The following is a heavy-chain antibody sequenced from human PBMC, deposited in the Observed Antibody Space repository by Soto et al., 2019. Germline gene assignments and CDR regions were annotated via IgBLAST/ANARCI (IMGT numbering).Heavy chain of an antibody. CDR2: INPSGGST. V-gene: IGHV1-46*03. D-gene: IGHD2-2*01. CDR1: GYTFTSYY. CDR3: ARVLVPAAENNWFDP. Sequence: QVQLVQSGAEVKKPGASVKVSCKASGYTFTSYYMHWVRQAPGQGLEWMGIINPSGGSTSYAQKFQGRVTMTRDTSTITVYMELSSLRSEDTAVYYCARVLVPAAENNWFDPWGQGTLFTVSS. J-gene: IGHJ5*02.